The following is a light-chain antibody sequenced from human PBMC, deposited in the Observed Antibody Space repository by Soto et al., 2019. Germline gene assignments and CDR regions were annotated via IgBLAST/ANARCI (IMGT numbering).Light chain of an antibody. CDR2: GAS. Sequence: EIVVTQSPGTLSLSPGERATLSCRASQSVRSSFLAWYQQKPGQATRLLIYGASSRATGIPDRFSGSESGTDFTFTISRWETEDFAVYDYQQYGSSQYTFGQGNKLEIK. CDR1: QSVRSSF. CDR3: QQYGSSQYT. V-gene: IGKV3-20*01. J-gene: IGKJ2*01.